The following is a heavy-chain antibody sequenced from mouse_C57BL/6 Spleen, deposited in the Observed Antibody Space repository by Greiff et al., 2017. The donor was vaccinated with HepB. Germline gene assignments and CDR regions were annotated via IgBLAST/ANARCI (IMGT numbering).Heavy chain of an antibody. Sequence: VQLQQSGAELARPGASVKLSCKASGYTFTSYGISWVKQRTGQGLEWIGEIYPRSGNTYYNEKFKGKATLTADKSSSTAYMELRSLTSEDSAVYFCARSAIYYDYDGYFDVRGTGTTVTVSS. J-gene: IGHJ1*03. CDR2: IYPRSGNT. CDR1: GYTFTSYG. CDR3: ARSAIYYDYDGYFDV. V-gene: IGHV1-81*01. D-gene: IGHD2-4*01.